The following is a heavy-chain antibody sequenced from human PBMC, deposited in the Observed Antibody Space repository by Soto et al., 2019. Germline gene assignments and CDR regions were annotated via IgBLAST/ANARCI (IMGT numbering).Heavy chain of an antibody. J-gene: IGHJ5*02. CDR3: ARGGGSAYVTPPISNWFDP. V-gene: IGHV3-53*02. CDR1: GFIVSRNY. CDR2: IDGGGYT. D-gene: IGHD3-22*01. Sequence: EVQLVETGGGLIQPGGSLRLSCAASGFIVSRNYMYWVRQAPGKGLEWVSVIDGGGYTYYADSVKGRFTISRDNSKNKLHLQMTSLRAEDSAVYYCARGGGSAYVTPPISNWFDPWGQGTLVTVSS.